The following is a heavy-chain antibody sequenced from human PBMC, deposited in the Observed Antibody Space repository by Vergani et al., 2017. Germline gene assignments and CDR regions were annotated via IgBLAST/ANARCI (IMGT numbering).Heavy chain of an antibody. CDR2: IHYSENT. CDR1: FDSIRNLY. V-gene: IGHV4-59*11. Sequence: QVQLQESGPGLVKSSETMSLTCRVSFDSIRNLYCNWIRQPPGKGLEWIGSIHYSENTNYNPSLKNRVTISVDTSKNHFSLTLTSVTAADTAVYYCASDTHSGQRADRWGQGILVTVTS. D-gene: IGHD6-19*01. J-gene: IGHJ5*02. CDR3: ASDTHSGQRADR.